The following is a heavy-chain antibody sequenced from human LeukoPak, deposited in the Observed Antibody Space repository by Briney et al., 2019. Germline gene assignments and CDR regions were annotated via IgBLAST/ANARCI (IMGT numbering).Heavy chain of an antibody. Sequence: SVKVPCKASGGTFSSYAISWVRQAPGQGLEWMGGIIPIFGTANYAQKFQGRVTITADKSTSTAYMELSSLRSEDTAVYYCARAEVVVAATLSHYFDYWGQGTLVTVSS. J-gene: IGHJ4*02. CDR3: ARAEVVVAATLSHYFDY. CDR2: IIPIFGTA. CDR1: GGTFSSYA. D-gene: IGHD2-15*01. V-gene: IGHV1-69*06.